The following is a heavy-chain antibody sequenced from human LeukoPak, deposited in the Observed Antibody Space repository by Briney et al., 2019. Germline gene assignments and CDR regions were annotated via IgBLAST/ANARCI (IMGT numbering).Heavy chain of an antibody. CDR2: IIPIFGTG. CDR3: ASRYCSGGSCFSRDYYYYYMDV. V-gene: IGHV1-69*13. J-gene: IGHJ6*03. D-gene: IGHD2-15*01. CDR1: EGTFRNYG. Sequence: SVKVSCKTSEGTFRNYGFTWVRQAPGQGLEWMGGIIPIFGTGKYAQKFQGRVTVIADEFTSTAYMELSSLRSEDTAVYYCASRYCSGGSCFSRDYYYYYMDVWGKGTTVTVSS.